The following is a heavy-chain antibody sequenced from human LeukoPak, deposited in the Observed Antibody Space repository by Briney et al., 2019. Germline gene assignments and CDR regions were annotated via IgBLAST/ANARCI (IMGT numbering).Heavy chain of an antibody. D-gene: IGHD6-19*01. CDR3: ARETILAVAGDF. CDR2: ISSTSITM. V-gene: IGHV3-48*01. Sequence: GSLRLSCAASGFTFNRNNMNWVRQAPGKGLEWVSYISSTSITMYYADSVKGRFTISRDNAKNSLYLQMNSLRADDTAVYYCARETILAVAGDFWGQGTLVTVSS. J-gene: IGHJ4*02. CDR1: GFTFNRNN.